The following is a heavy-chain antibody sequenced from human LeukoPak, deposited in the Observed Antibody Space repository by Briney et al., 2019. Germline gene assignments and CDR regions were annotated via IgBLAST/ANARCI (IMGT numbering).Heavy chain of an antibody. CDR1: GFTFSSYN. V-gene: IGHV3-21*01. D-gene: IGHD2/OR15-2a*01. CDR2: ISIGTSFI. Sequence: GGSLRLSCAASGFTFSSYNMNWVRQAPGKGLEWVAYISIGTSFIYYADSAKGRFTISRDNAKNSLYLQVNSLRAEDTAVYYCARPPTFRGWFDPWGQGTLVTVSS. J-gene: IGHJ5*02. CDR3: ARPPTFRGWFDP.